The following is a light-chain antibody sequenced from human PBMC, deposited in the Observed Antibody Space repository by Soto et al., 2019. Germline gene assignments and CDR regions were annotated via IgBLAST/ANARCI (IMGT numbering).Light chain of an antibody. V-gene: IGKV3-11*01. Sequence: EIVLTQSPATLSLSPGERATLSCRASQSVSSYLAWYQQKPSQAPRPLIYDASNRVTGITARFSGSGSGTDFTLTISSLEPEDFAVYYCQQRSNWPPLTFGGVTKVEIK. CDR2: DAS. CDR3: QQRSNWPPLT. CDR1: QSVSSY. J-gene: IGKJ4*01.